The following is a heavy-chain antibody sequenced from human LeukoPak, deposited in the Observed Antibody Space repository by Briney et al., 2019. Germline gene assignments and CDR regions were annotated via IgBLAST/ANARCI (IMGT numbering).Heavy chain of an antibody. D-gene: IGHD6-19*01. J-gene: IGHJ6*03. CDR2: ISGSGGST. V-gene: IGHV3-23*01. Sequence: GGSLRLSCAASGFTFSSYAMSWVRQAPVKGLEWVSAISGSGGSTYYADSVKGRFTISRDNSKNTLYLQMNSLRAEDTAVYYCAKGAETGYSSGWYSNYYYYMDVWGKGTTVTVSS. CDR3: AKGAETGYSSGWYSNYYYYMDV. CDR1: GFTFSSYA.